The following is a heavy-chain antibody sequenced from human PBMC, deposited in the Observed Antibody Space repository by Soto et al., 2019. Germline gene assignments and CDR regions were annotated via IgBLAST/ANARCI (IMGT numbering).Heavy chain of an antibody. Sequence: SETLSLTCTVSGGSISSSSYYWGWIRQPPGKGLEWIGSIYYSGSTYYNPSLKSRVTISVDTSKNQFSLKLSSVTAADTAVYYCARGRTGDDYWGQGTLVTVSS. J-gene: IGHJ4*02. V-gene: IGHV4-39*07. CDR2: IYYSGST. D-gene: IGHD7-27*01. CDR1: GGSISSSSYY. CDR3: ARGRTGDDY.